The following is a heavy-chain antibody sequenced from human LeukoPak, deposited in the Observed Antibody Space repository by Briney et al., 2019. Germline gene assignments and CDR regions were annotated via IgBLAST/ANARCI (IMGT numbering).Heavy chain of an antibody. CDR2: IYHTGST. V-gene: IGHV4-38-2*01. Sequence: PSETLSLTCGVSGYSLSRGYYWAWIRQPPGKGLEWIGTIYHTGSTYYTPSLGSRVTISVDTSKNEFSLNLNSVTAADTAVYYCARAGWIITSGIDYWGQGALVTVSS. CDR1: GYSLSRGYY. J-gene: IGHJ4*02. D-gene: IGHD3-10*01. CDR3: ARAGWIITSGIDY.